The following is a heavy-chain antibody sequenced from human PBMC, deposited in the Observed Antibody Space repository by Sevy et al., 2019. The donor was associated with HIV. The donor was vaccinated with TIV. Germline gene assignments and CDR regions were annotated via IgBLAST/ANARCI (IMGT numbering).Heavy chain of an antibody. CDR1: GGSISSYY. CDR2: IYYSGST. CDR3: AREIVVVPAAMGALHYYYYMDV. V-gene: IGHV4-59*01. D-gene: IGHD2-2*01. Sequence: SETLSLTCTVSGGSISSYYWSWIRQPPGKGLEWIGYIYYSGSTNYNPPLKSRVTISVDTSKNQFSLKLSSVTAADTAVYYCAREIVVVPAAMGALHYYYYMDVWGKGTTVTVSS. J-gene: IGHJ6*03.